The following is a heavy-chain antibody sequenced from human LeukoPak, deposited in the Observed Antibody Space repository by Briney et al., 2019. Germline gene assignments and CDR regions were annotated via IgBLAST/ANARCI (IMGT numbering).Heavy chain of an antibody. V-gene: IGHV3-64*01. D-gene: IGHD5-24*01. Sequence: PGGSLRLSCAASGFTFSSYSMNWVRQAPGKGLEYVSGINSNGGSTYYTNSVKGRFTISRDNSKNTLYLQMGSLRVEDMAVYYCARRWPARDTVMVSTMIKWYFDLWGRGTLVTVSS. J-gene: IGHJ2*01. CDR1: GFTFSSYS. CDR3: ARRWPARDTVMVSTMIKWYFDL. CDR2: INSNGGST.